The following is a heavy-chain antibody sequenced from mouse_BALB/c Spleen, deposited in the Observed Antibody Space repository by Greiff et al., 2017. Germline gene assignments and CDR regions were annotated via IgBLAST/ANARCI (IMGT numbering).Heavy chain of an antibody. CDR3: TRTARATYAMDY. Sequence: QVQLQQPGAELVRPGASVKLSCKASGYTFTSYWINWVKQRPGQGLEWIGNIYPSDSYTNYNQKFKDKATLTVDKSSSTAYMQLSSPTSEDSAVYYCTRTARATYAMDYWGQGTSVTVAS. CDR2: IYPSDSYT. J-gene: IGHJ4*01. V-gene: IGHV1-69*02. D-gene: IGHD3-1*01. CDR1: GYTFTSYW.